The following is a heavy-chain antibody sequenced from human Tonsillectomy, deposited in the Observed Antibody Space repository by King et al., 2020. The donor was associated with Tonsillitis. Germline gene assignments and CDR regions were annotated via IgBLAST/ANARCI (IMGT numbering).Heavy chain of an antibody. CDR2: ISDAGST. V-gene: IGHV4-59*08. Sequence: RLQESGPGLVKPSETLSLTCSVSNGSINNYYWNWIRQPPGKGLEWIGFISDAGSTNYNPSLQSRVTISIDTSKDQLSLNLRSVTAADTAIYYCVRQVTAAAHRNNWFDPWGQGTLVTVSS. CDR1: NGSINNYY. J-gene: IGHJ5*02. D-gene: IGHD6-13*01. CDR3: VRQVTAAAHRNNWFDP.